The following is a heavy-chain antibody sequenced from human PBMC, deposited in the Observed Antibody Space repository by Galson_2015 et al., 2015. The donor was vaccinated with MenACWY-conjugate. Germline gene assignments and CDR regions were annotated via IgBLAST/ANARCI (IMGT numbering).Heavy chain of an antibody. CDR2: IYYTENT. V-gene: IGHV4-39*07. Sequence: SETLSLTCTVSGASIRSTSHYWGWIRQPPGKGLEWIGDIYYTENTYYNPSLMSRVTLSLDTSKNQVSLRLRSVTAGDTAAYYCARRAKGDAFGIWGQGTLVIVSS. D-gene: IGHD4/OR15-4a*01. CDR1: GASIRSTSHY. J-gene: IGHJ3*02. CDR3: ARRAKGDAFGI.